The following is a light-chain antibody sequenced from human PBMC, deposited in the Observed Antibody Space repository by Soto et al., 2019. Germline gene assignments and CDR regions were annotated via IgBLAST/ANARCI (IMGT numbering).Light chain of an antibody. Sequence: EIVLTQSPATLSLSPGEKATLSCRASQSVGSYLAWYRQKRGQAPRLLIYDASNRANDIPARISGSGSGTDFALTISRLEPEDFAVYYCQQYGGSPLTFGPGTKVEIK. V-gene: IGKV3-20*01. J-gene: IGKJ3*01. CDR2: DAS. CDR3: QQYGGSPLT. CDR1: QSVGSY.